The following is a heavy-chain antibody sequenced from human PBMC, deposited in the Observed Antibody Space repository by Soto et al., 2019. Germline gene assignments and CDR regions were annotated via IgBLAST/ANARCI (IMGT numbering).Heavy chain of an antibody. CDR1: GFTFSSYA. Sequence: GGSLRLSCAASGFTFSSYAMSWVRQAPGKGLEWVSAISGSGGSTYYADSVKGRFTISRDNSKNTLYLQMNSLRAEDTAVYYCAVAVADNYYYYMDVWGKGTTVTVSS. D-gene: IGHD6-19*01. CDR3: AVAVADNYYYYMDV. CDR2: ISGSGGST. J-gene: IGHJ6*03. V-gene: IGHV3-23*01.